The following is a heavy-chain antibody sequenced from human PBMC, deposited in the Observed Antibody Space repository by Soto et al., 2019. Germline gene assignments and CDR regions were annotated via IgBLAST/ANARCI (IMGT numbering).Heavy chain of an antibody. V-gene: IGHV3-53*01. D-gene: IGHD3-22*01. J-gene: IGHJ3*02. Sequence: EVQLVESGGGLIQPGGSLRLSCAASGFTVSSNYMSWVRQAPGKGLEWVSVIYSGGSTYYADSVKGRFTISRDNSKNTLYLQMNSLRAEDTAVYYCARNYDSTAGGAFDIWGKGTMVTVSS. CDR1: GFTVSSNY. CDR3: ARNYDSTAGGAFDI. CDR2: IYSGGST.